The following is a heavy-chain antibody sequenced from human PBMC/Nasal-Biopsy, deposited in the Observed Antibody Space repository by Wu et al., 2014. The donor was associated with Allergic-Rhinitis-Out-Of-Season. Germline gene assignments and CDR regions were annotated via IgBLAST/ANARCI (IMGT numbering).Heavy chain of an antibody. CDR1: GFTFSFHS. V-gene: IGHV3-21*01. D-gene: IGHD1-26*01. CDR2: IDHTSTYI. J-gene: IGHJ5*01. Sequence: LRLSCAASGFTFSFHSMNWVRQAPGRGLEWVASIDHTSTYIYYAASVGGRFGISRENDKNSLFLQMNSLRGEDTAVYYCVREMGDKGGKGGWFDSWGQGTLVTVSS. CDR3: VREMGDKGGKGGWFDS.